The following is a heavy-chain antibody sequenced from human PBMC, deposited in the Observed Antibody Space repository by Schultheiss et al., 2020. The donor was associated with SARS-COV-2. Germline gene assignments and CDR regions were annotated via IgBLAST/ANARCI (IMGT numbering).Heavy chain of an antibody. CDR2: INSDGKSS. CDR3: VRNDRELLSGTYYQWGMDV. Sequence: GGSLRLSCVASGFSFNTYWMHWVRQVPGKGLVWVSRINSDGKSSTYADSVKGRFIISRDNAKSSLYLQMDSLRAEDTAVYYCVRNDRELLSGTYYQWGMDVWGLGTLVTVSS. CDR1: GFSFNTYW. J-gene: IGHJ4*02. D-gene: IGHD1-26*01. V-gene: IGHV3-74*01.